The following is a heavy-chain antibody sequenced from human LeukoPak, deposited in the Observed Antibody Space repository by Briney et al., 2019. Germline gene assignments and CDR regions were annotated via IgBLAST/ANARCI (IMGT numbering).Heavy chain of an antibody. Sequence: SSETLSLTCTVSGGSISSSSYYWGWIRQPPGKGLEWIGSIYYSGSTYYNPSLKSRVTISVDTSKNQFSLKLSSVTAADTAVYYCARDLVAGPGRVDYWGQGTLVTVSS. CDR2: IYYSGST. J-gene: IGHJ4*02. CDR3: ARDLVAGPGRVDY. CDR1: GGSISSSSYY. D-gene: IGHD6-19*01. V-gene: IGHV4-39*07.